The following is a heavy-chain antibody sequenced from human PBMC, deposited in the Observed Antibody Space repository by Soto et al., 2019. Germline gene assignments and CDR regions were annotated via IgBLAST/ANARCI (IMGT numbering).Heavy chain of an antibody. Sequence: QVHLMQSGTEVKKPGSSVKVSCKASGGTFSSYPISWVRQAPGQGLEWMGRIIPILGLPNYGQKFQGRVTISADISTSTAYSELSNLPSQGTAVYYCASDGDYPSLQFWGQGTRVAVSS. CDR3: ASDGDYPSLQF. CDR2: IIPILGLP. CDR1: GGTFSSYP. D-gene: IGHD4-17*01. J-gene: IGHJ3*01. V-gene: IGHV1-69*02.